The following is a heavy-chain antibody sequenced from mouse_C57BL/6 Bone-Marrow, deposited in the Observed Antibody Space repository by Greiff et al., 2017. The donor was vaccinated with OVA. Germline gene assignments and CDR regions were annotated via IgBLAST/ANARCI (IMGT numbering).Heavy chain of an antibody. V-gene: IGHV1-50*01. Sequence: VQLQQPGAELVKPGASVKLSCKASGYTFTSYWMQWVKQRPGQGLEWIGEIDPSDSYTNSNQKFKGKATLTVDTSSSTAYMQLSSLTSEDSAVYYCARSPYYYGSSYEFAYWGQGTLVTVSA. CDR3: ARSPYYYGSSYEFAY. CDR2: IDPSDSYT. CDR1: GYTFTSYW. J-gene: IGHJ3*01. D-gene: IGHD1-1*01.